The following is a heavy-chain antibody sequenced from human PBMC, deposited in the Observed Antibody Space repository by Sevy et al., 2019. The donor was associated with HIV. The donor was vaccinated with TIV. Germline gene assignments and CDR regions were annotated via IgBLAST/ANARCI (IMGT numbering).Heavy chain of an antibody. Sequence: GGSLRLSCAGSGFALSDYYMSWIRHAPGKGLEWLSYISDGDDAIYYADSVKGRFTISRDNAKNSLFLQMNSLRVEDTAVYYCARDHVKDGDLGDYYYFAMDVWGQGTTVTVSS. CDR1: GFALSDYY. CDR3: ARDHVKDGDLGDYYYFAMDV. CDR2: ISDGDDAI. V-gene: IGHV3-11*01. J-gene: IGHJ6*02. D-gene: IGHD4-17*01.